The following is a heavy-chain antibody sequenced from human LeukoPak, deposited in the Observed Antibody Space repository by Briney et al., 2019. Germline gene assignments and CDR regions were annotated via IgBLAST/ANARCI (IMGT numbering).Heavy chain of an antibody. CDR1: GVTFSYYS. J-gene: IGHJ5*02. CDR2: ITSSSTTI. CDR3: ARVDCTGGSCYGRGWFDP. D-gene: IGHD2-15*01. V-gene: IGHV3-48*01. Sequence: GGSLRLSCAASGVTFSYYSMSWVRQAPGKGLEWVSYITSSSTTIYNADSVKGRFTISRDNAKNSLYLQMNSLRAEDTAVYYCARVDCTGGSCYGRGWFDPWGQGTLVTVSS.